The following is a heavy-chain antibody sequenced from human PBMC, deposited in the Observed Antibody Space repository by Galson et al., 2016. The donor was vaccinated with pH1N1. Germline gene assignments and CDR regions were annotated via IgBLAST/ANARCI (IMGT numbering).Heavy chain of an antibody. CDR3: ARNGNYYDSSGYYYSGVWAFDI. Sequence: LSLTCTVSGGSISSGGYYWSWIRQHPGKGLEWIGYIYYSGSTYYNPSLKSRVTISVDTSKNQFSLKLSSVTAADTAVYYCARNGNYYDSSGYYYSGVWAFDIWGQGTMVTVSS. CDR1: GGSISSGGYY. D-gene: IGHD3-22*01. V-gene: IGHV4-31*03. CDR2: IYYSGST. J-gene: IGHJ3*02.